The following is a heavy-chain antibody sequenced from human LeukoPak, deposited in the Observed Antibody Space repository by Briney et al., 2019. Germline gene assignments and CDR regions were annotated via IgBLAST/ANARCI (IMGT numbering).Heavy chain of an antibody. CDR1: GDSVSSNSAA. CDR3: ARVDGEVLWFGELLYNWFDP. D-gene: IGHD3-10*01. J-gene: IGHJ5*02. CDR2: TYYRSKWYN. Sequence: SQTLSLTCAISGDSVSSNSAAWNWIRQSPSRGLEWLGRTYYRSKWYNDYAVSVKSRITINPDTSKNQFSLKLSSVTAADTAVYYCARVDGEVLWFGELLYNWFDPWGQGTLVTVSS. V-gene: IGHV6-1*01.